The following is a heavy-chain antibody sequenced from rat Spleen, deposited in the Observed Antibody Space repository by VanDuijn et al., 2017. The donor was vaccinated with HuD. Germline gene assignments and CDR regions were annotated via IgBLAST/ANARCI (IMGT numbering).Heavy chain of an antibody. CDR1: GFTFSDFY. Sequence: EVQLVESYGGLVQPGRSLKLSCAASGFTFSDFYMAWVRQAPTKGLEWVATISYDGSSTYYRDSVKGRFTISRDNAKSTLYLQMDSLRSEDTATYYCARPYSSYMDVMDAWGQGASVTVSS. D-gene: IGHD1-2*01. J-gene: IGHJ4*01. V-gene: IGHV5-29*01. CDR2: ISYDGSST. CDR3: ARPYSSYMDVMDA.